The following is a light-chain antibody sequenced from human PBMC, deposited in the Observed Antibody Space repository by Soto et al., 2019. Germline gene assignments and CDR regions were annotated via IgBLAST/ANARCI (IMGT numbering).Light chain of an antibody. CDR2: GAS. J-gene: IGKJ4*01. V-gene: IGKV3-15*01. Sequence: EIVMTQSPATLSVSPGERATLSCRASQSLSSNLAWYQQKPGQAPRLLIYGASTRATGIPARFSGSGSGTEFTLTISSLQSEDFAVYYCQQYNIRRTFGGGTKVEIK. CDR3: QQYNIRRT. CDR1: QSLSSN.